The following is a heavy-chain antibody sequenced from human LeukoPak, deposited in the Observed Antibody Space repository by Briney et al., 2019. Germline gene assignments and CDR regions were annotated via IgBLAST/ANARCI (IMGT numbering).Heavy chain of an antibody. CDR3: TTSRGLLSFFDY. CDR1: GFTFGDYA. Sequence: GGSLRLSCTASGFTFGDYAMSWVRQAPGRGLEWVGFIRSKAYGGPTEYAASVKGRFTISRDDSKSIAYLQMNSLKTEDTALYYCTTSRGLLSFFDYWGQGTLVTVSS. CDR2: IRSKAYGGPT. J-gene: IGHJ4*02. D-gene: IGHD2-21*01. V-gene: IGHV3-49*04.